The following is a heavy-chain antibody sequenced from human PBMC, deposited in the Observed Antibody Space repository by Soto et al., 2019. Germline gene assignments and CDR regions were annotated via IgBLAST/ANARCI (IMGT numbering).Heavy chain of an antibody. CDR3: ARQSRPMVRGVINYGMDV. J-gene: IGHJ6*02. V-gene: IGHV1-18*01. D-gene: IGHD3-10*01. CDR2: ISADNGNT. CDR1: DYTFNSYC. Sequence: ASVNVSCKSSDYTFNSYCISWVRQAPGQGLEWMGGISADNGNTNYVQKLQGRVTMTTDTSTSTAYMELRSLRSDDTAVYYCARQSRPMVRGVINYGMDVWGQGTTVTVSS.